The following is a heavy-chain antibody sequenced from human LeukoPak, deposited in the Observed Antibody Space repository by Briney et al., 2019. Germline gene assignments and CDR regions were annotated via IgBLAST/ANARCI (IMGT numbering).Heavy chain of an antibody. D-gene: IGHD1-14*01. CDR2: IIPIFGTA. J-gene: IGHJ6*03. CDR1: GGTFSSYA. V-gene: IGHV1-69*13. CDR3: ARDSLNSGATYYYYYMDV. Sequence: ASVKVSCKASGGTFSSYAISWVRQAPGQGLEWMGGIIPIFGTANYAQKFQGRVTITADESTSTAYMELSSLRSEDTAVYYCARDSLNSGATYYYYYMDVWGKGTTVTVSS.